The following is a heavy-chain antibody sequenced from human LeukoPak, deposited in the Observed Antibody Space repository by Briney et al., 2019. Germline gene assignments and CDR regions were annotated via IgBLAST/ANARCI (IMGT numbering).Heavy chain of an antibody. Sequence: ASVKVSCKASGGTFSSYAISWVRQAPGQGLEWMGGIIPIFGTANYAQKFQGRVTITADESTSTAYMELSSLRSEDTAVYYCARERSHVDILTGYYTYYYYYGMDVWGKGTTVTVFS. CDR3: ARERSHVDILTGYYTYYYYYGMDV. CDR1: GGTFSSYA. V-gene: IGHV1-69*01. D-gene: IGHD3-9*01. CDR2: IIPIFGTA. J-gene: IGHJ6*04.